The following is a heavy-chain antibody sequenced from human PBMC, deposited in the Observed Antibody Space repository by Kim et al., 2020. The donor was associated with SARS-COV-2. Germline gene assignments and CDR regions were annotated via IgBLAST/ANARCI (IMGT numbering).Heavy chain of an antibody. J-gene: IGHJ3*02. CDR3: AREGLSHQLLYRGDAFDI. CDR1: GFTFSSYS. D-gene: IGHD2-2*02. Sequence: GGSLRLSCAASGFTFSSYSMNWVRQAPGKGLEWVSSISSSSSYIYYADSVKGRFTISRDNAKNSLYLQMNSLRAEDTAVYYCAREGLSHQLLYRGDAFDIWGQGTMVTVSS. CDR2: ISSSSSYI. V-gene: IGHV3-21*01.